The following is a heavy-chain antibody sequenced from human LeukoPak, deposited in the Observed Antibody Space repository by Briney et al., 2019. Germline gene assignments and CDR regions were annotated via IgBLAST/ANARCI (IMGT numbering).Heavy chain of an antibody. J-gene: IGHJ4*02. CDR2: IYSGGST. CDR3: ARDPRGSGSYY. V-gene: IGHV3-53*01. D-gene: IGHD1-26*01. Sequence: GGSLRLSCAASGFTVSSNYMSWVRRAPGKGLEWVSVIYSGGSTYYADSVKGRFTISRDNSKNTLYLQMNSLRAEDTAVYYCARDPRGSGSYYWGQGTLVTVSS. CDR1: GFTVSSNY.